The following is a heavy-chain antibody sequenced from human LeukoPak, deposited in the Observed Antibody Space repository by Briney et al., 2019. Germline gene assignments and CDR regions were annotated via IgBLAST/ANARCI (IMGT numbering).Heavy chain of an antibody. CDR2: VIPILGIA. D-gene: IGHD6-19*01. V-gene: IGHV1-69*04. J-gene: IGHJ4*02. CDR3: AREKYSSGWYGY. CDR1: GGTFSSYA. Sequence: VASVKVSCKASGGTFSSYAISWVRQAPGQGLEWMGRVIPILGIANYAQKFQGRVTITADKSTSTAYMELSSLRSEDTAVYYCAREKYSSGWYGYWGQGTLVTVSS.